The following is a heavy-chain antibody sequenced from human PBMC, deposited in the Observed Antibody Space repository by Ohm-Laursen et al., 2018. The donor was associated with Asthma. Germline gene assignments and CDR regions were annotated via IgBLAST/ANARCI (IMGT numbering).Heavy chain of an antibody. V-gene: IGHV1-18*01. Sequence: ASVKVSCKASGYTFTTYGVSWARQAPGQGLEWMGWISAYNGNTNYAQKLQGRVTMTTDTSTSTAYMELRSLRSDDTAVYYCARVLVATIPPDYWGQGTLVTVSS. D-gene: IGHD5-12*01. CDR2: ISAYNGNT. J-gene: IGHJ4*02. CDR1: GYTFTTYG. CDR3: ARVLVATIPPDY.